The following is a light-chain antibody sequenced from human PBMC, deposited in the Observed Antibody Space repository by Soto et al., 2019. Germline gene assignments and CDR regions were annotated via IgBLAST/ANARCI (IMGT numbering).Light chain of an antibody. J-gene: IGKJ1*01. Sequence: DIQMTQSPSSVSASVGDRVTITCRASQGISSWLAWYQQKPGKAPKLLIYGASTRATGIPARFSGSASWTEFTLTISSLQSEDFAVYYCQQYNNWPWTFGQGTKVDIK. CDR3: QQYNNWPWT. V-gene: IGKV1-12*01. CDR2: GAS. CDR1: QGISSW.